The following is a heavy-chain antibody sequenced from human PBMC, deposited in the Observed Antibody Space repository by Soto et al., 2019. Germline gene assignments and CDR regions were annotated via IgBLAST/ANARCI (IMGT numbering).Heavy chain of an antibody. V-gene: IGHV4-59*08. D-gene: IGHD4-17*01. CDR1: GGSISSYY. J-gene: IGHJ4*02. CDR3: ARLSSDYGDYYFDY. Sequence: SETLSLTCAVSGGSISSYYWSWIRQPPGKGLEWIGYIYYSGSTNYNPSLKSRVTISVDTSKNQFSLKLNSVTAADTAVYYCARLSSDYGDYYFDYWGQGTLVTVPQ. CDR2: IYYSGST.